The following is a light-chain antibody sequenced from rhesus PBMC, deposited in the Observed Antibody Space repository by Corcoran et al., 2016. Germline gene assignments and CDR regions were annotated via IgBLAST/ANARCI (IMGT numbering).Light chain of an antibody. CDR3: QQHNNYPYS. CDR1: QGISSW. CDR2: AAS. Sequence: DIQMTQSPSSLSASVGDRVTITCQASQGISSWLAWSQQKPGKAPKLLIYAASSLQSGVPSRFSGSGSGTEFTRTSSSLQPEDFATYYCQQHNNYPYSFGQGSKVEIK. J-gene: IGKJ2*01. V-gene: IGKV1-33*02.